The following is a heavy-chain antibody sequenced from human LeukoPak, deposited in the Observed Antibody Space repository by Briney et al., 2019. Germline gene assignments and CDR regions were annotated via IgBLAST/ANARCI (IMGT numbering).Heavy chain of an antibody. CDR1: GFTCSNYW. J-gene: IGHJ4*02. D-gene: IGHD1-26*01. Sequence: GGSLRLYCAASGFTCSNYWMHWVRQTPGKGLVWVSRLNTDGTTRYADSVKGRFTISRDNAKNTLYLQMDSLRAKDTAVYYCARGAGIVGSTTPFDYWGQGALVTVSS. CDR2: LNTDGTT. CDR3: ARGAGIVGSTTPFDY. V-gene: IGHV3-74*01.